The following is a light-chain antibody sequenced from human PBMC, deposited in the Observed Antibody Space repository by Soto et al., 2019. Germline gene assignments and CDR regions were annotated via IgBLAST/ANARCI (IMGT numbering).Light chain of an antibody. CDR3: SSFEASNNLL. Sequence: QAVVTQPPSLSGAPGQRVTISCTGSSSDIGAGSEVHWYQQLPGTAPKLLIFGSTNRPSGVPDRFSGSKSATSASLAITGLQAEDEADYYCSSFEASNNLLFGGGTKLTVL. J-gene: IGLJ2*01. CDR1: SSDIGAGSE. V-gene: IGLV1-40*01. CDR2: GST.